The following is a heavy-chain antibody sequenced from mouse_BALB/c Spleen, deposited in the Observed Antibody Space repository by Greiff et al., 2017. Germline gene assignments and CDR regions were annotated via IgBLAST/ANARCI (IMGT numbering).Heavy chain of an antibody. D-gene: IGHD2-13*01. CDR1: GFTFSSYT. CDR3: TRDDYVYAMDY. CDR2: ISSGGSYT. Sequence: DVMLVESGGGLVKPGGSLKLSCAASGFTFSSYTMSWVRQTPEKRLEWVATISSGGSYTYYPDSVKGRFTISRDNAKNTLYLQMSSLKSEDTAMYYCTRDDYVYAMDYWGQGTSVTVSS. J-gene: IGHJ4*01. V-gene: IGHV5-6-4*01.